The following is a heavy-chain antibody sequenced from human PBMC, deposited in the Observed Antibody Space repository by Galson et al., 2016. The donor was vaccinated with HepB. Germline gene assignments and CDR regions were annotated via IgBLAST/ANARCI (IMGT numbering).Heavy chain of an antibody. CDR1: GFSLSSYN. CDR3: SRELMGSKEYYYYGMDV. J-gene: IGHJ6*02. V-gene: IGHV3-48*02. Sequence: SLRLSCAASGFSLSSYNMNWVRQAPGKGLEWVSFLSSTSSTIYYADSVKGRFTIFRDNAKNSLYLQMNSLRDEDTAVYYCSRELMGSKEYYYYGMDVWGQGTTVTVSS. CDR2: LSSTSSTI. D-gene: IGHD1-26*01.